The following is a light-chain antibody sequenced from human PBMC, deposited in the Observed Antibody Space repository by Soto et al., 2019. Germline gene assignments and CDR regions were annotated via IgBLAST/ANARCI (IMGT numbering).Light chain of an antibody. Sequence: QPVLTQPPSASGTPGQRVTISCSGSRSNIGSNYVYWYQQLPGTAPTLLIYRNNQRPSGVPDRFSGSKSGTSASLAISGLRSEDEADYYCAAWDDSLTVVFGGGTKVTVL. CDR1: RSNIGSNY. J-gene: IGLJ2*01. CDR3: AAWDDSLTVV. V-gene: IGLV1-47*01. CDR2: RNN.